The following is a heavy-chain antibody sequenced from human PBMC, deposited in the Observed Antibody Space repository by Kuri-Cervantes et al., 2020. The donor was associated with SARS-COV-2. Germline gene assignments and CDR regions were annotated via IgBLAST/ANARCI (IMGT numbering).Heavy chain of an antibody. CDR2: IYTSGST. J-gene: IGHJ4*02. D-gene: IGHD3-10*01. Sequence: LRLSCTVSGGSISSGSYYWSWIRQPAGKGLEWIGRIYTSGSTNYNPSLKSRVTISVDTSKNQFSLKLSSVTAADTAVYYCARGGRTRNSYYFDYRSQGTLVTVSS. V-gene: IGHV4-61*02. CDR3: ARGGRTRNSYYFDY. CDR1: GGSISSGSYY.